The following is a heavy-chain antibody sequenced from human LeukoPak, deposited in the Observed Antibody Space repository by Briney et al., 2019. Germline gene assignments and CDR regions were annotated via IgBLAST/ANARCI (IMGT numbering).Heavy chain of an antibody. CDR1: GFTFSSYW. CDR2: IKEVGTEN. V-gene: IGHV3-7*01. Sequence: GGSMRLSCAASGFTFSSYWMSWVRQAPGKGLEWVASIKEVGTENYYVDSVKGRFTISRDNAENSLYLEMNSLRAEDTAVYYCARDKEVLRGAITGSLFDYWGQGTLVTVSS. CDR3: ARDKEVLRGAITGSLFDY. D-gene: IGHD3-10*01. J-gene: IGHJ4*02.